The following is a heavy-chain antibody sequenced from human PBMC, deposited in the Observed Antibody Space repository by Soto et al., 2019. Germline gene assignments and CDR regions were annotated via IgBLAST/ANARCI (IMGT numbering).Heavy chain of an antibody. CDR2: IYSGGST. CDR1: GFTVSSNY. Sequence: GGSLRLSCAASGFTVSSNYMSWVRQAPGKGLEWVSVIYSGGSTYYADSVKGRFTISRDNSKNTLHLQMNSLRAEDTAVYYCASGVAAAGTSFDYWGQGTLVTVSS. CDR3: ASGVAAAGTSFDY. V-gene: IGHV3-53*01. J-gene: IGHJ4*02. D-gene: IGHD6-13*01.